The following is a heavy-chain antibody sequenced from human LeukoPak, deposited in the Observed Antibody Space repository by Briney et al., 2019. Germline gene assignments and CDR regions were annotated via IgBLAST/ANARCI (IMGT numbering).Heavy chain of an antibody. Sequence: SETLSLTCAVYGGSFSGYYWSWIRQPPGKGLEWIGEINHSGSTNYNPSLKSRVTISVDTSKNQFSLKLSSVTAADTAVYYRARLARAVASFDYWGQGTLVTVSS. V-gene: IGHV4-34*01. CDR2: INHSGST. D-gene: IGHD6-19*01. J-gene: IGHJ4*02. CDR1: GGSFSGYY. CDR3: ARLARAVASFDY.